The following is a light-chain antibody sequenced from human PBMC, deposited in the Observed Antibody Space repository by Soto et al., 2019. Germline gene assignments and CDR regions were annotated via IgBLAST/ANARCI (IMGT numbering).Light chain of an antibody. Sequence: QSALTQPASVSGSPGQSITISCTGTSSDDGSYNLVSWYQQHPGKATKLMIYEGSKRPSGVSNRFSGSKSGNTASLTISGLQAEDEADYYCCSYAGSSILFGGGTKVTVL. CDR2: EGS. CDR3: CSYAGSSIL. J-gene: IGLJ2*01. CDR1: SSDDGSYNL. V-gene: IGLV2-23*01.